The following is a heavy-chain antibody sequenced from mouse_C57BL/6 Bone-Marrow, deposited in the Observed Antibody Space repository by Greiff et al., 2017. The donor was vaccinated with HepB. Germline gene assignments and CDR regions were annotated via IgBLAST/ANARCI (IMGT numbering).Heavy chain of an antibody. CDR3: ARKRAY. CDR2: ISSGGSYN. Sequence: EVKVVESGGDLVKPGGSLKLSCAASGFTFSSYGMSWVRQTPDKRLEWVATISSGGSYNYYPDSVKGRFTISRDNAKNTLYLQMSSLKSEDTAMYYCARKRAYWGQGTLVTVSA. V-gene: IGHV5-6*01. J-gene: IGHJ3*01. CDR1: GFTFSSYG.